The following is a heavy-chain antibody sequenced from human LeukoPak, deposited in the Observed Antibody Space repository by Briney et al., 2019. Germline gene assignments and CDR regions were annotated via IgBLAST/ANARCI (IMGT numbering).Heavy chain of an antibody. CDR2: IRSKAYGGTT. Sequence: GGSLRLSCTASGFTFGDYAMSWFRQAPGKGLEWVGFIRSKAYGGTTEYAASVKGRFTISRDDSKSIAYLQMNSLKTEDTAVYYCTTDPPAIAVAGTDYYYYMDVWGKGTTVTISS. D-gene: IGHD6-19*01. V-gene: IGHV3-49*03. CDR3: TTDPPAIAVAGTDYYYYMDV. J-gene: IGHJ6*03. CDR1: GFTFGDYA.